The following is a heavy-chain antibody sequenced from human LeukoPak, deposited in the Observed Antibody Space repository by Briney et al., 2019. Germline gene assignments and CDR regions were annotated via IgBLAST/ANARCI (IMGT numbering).Heavy chain of an antibody. CDR1: GFTFSSYA. CDR3: ARAITMVRDGVDY. Sequence: GSLRLSRAASGFTFSSYAMHWVRQAPGKGLEWVAVISYDGSNKYYADSVKGRFTISRDNSKNTLYLQMNSLRAEDTAVYYCARAITMVRDGVDYWGQGTLVTVSS. D-gene: IGHD3-10*01. J-gene: IGHJ4*02. CDR2: ISYDGSNK. V-gene: IGHV3-30*04.